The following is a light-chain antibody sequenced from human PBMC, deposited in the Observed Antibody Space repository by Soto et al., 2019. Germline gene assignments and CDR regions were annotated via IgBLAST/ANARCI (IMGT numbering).Light chain of an antibody. CDR2: GAS. J-gene: IGKJ5*01. CDR1: QSISIG. CDR3: QQYNKWPLIT. V-gene: IGKV3D-15*01. Sequence: EIVMTQSPATLSASPGETATLSCRASQSISIGLAWYRQKPGQPPRLLIYGASTRATGTPARFSGSGSGTEFTLTISSLQSEDFALYYCQQYNKWPLITFGQGTRLEI.